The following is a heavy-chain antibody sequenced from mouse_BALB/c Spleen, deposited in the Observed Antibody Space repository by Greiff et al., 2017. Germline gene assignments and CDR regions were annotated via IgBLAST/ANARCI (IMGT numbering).Heavy chain of an antibody. V-gene: IGHV1-54*03. Sequence: LVESGAELVRPGTSVKVSCKASGYAFTNYLIEWVKQRPGQGLEWIGVINPGSGGTNYNEKFKGKATLTADKSSSTAYMQLSSLTSDDSAVYFCARGTARATGAMDYWGQGTSVTVSS. CDR2: INPGSGGT. CDR1: GYAFTNYL. J-gene: IGHJ4*01. D-gene: IGHD3-2*01. CDR3: ARGTARATGAMDY.